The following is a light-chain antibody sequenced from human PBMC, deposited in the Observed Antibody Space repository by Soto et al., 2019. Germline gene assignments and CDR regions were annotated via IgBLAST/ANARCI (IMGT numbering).Light chain of an antibody. Sequence: DIQMTQSPSTLSASVGDRVTITCRASQSVTTWLAWYQQKPGKAPKFLIYDASSLESGVPSRFSGSGSGTEFTLTISSLQPDDFASYYCQQYNSYPLTFGGGTKVEVK. CDR1: QSVTTW. J-gene: IGKJ4*01. V-gene: IGKV1-5*01. CDR3: QQYNSYPLT. CDR2: DAS.